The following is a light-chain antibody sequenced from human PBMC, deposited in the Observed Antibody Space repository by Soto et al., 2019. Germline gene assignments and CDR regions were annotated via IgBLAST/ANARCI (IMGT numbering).Light chain of an antibody. CDR1: QSVSSN. Sequence: EIVMTQSPATLSVSPGERVTLSCRASQSVSSNLAWYQQKPGQAPRLLIYDAFTRATGIPARFSGSGSETEFTLTISGLQSEDFAVYYCQQYNNWPPVTFGPGTKVDIK. CDR3: QQYNNWPPVT. J-gene: IGKJ3*01. CDR2: DAF. V-gene: IGKV3-15*01.